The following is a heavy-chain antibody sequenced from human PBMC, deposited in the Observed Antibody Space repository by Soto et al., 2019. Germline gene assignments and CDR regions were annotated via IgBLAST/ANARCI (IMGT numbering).Heavy chain of an antibody. Sequence: GGSLRLSCAASGFTFSSYAMSWVRQAPGKGLEWVSAISGSGGSTYYADSVKGRFTISRDNSKNALYLQMNSLRVEDTAVYFCARNKGVGANHPLDYWGQGTLVTVSS. V-gene: IGHV3-23*01. J-gene: IGHJ4*02. CDR2: ISGSGGST. CDR3: ARNKGVGANHPLDY. CDR1: GFTFSSYA. D-gene: IGHD1-26*01.